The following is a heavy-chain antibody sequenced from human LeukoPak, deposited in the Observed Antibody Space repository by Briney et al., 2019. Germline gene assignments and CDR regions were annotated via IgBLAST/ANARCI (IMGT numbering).Heavy chain of an antibody. CDR2: ISYDGSNK. J-gene: IGHJ6*02. D-gene: IGHD6-19*01. Sequence: GRSLRLSCAASGFTFSSYAMHWVRQAPGKGLEWVAVISYDGSNKYYADSVKGRFTISRDNSKNTLYLQMNSLRAEDTAVYYCARDKSRPAVAGNYYYGMDVWGQGTTVTVSS. CDR3: ARDKSRPAVAGNYYYGMDV. V-gene: IGHV3-30-3*01. CDR1: GFTFSSYA.